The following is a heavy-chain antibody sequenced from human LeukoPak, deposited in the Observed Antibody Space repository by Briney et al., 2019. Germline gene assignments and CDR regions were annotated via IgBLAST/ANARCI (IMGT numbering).Heavy chain of an antibody. D-gene: IGHD1-26*01. CDR3: GKRPPVGSGQGLDY. J-gene: IGHJ4*02. CDR1: GFTFDDYA. CDR2: INGDGDTT. V-gene: IGHV3-43*02. Sequence: PGGSLRLSCVASGFTFDDYAMHWVRQTPGKGLEWVSLINGDGDTTYYADSVKGRFTISRDNSKNSLYLQMNSLRTEDTALYYCGKRPPVGSGQGLDYWGQGTLVTVSS.